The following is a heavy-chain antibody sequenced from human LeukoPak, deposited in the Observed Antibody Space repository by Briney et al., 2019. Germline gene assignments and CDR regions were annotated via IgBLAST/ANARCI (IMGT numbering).Heavy chain of an antibody. CDR2: IQYDGSNK. Sequence: GGSLRLSCASSGFTFSNYGIHWVRQAPGKGLEWVAFIQYDGSNKYHADSVKGRFTISRDNSKNTLYLQMNSLRAEDTAVYYCAKDRIVVLRTPLSYFDYWGQGTLVTVSS. CDR1: GFTFSNYG. V-gene: IGHV3-30*02. D-gene: IGHD3-22*01. CDR3: AKDRIVVLRTPLSYFDY. J-gene: IGHJ4*02.